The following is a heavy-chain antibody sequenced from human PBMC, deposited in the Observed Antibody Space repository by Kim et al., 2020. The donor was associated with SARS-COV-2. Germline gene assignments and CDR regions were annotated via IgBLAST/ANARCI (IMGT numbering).Heavy chain of an antibody. V-gene: IGHV1-69*01. D-gene: IGHD1-26*01. CDR2: A. Sequence: ANDAQKCQGRVTITADESTSTAYMELSSLRSEDTAVYYCARTHSGSYFDYWGQGTLVTVSS. J-gene: IGHJ4*02. CDR3: ARTHSGSYFDY.